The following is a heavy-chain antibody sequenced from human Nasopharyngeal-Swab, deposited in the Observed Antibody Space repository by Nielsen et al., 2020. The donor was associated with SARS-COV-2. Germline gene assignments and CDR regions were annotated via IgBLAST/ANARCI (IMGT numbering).Heavy chain of an antibody. CDR2: TSSRSGDI. V-gene: IGHV3-21*01. J-gene: IGHJ4*02. Sequence: WVRQAPGKGLEWVSSTSSRSGDISYTDSVKGRFSISRDNAKNSLYPQMNSLRVEDTAVYYCARDLEGIFDHWGQGALVTVSS. CDR3: ARDLEGIFDH. D-gene: IGHD6-13*01.